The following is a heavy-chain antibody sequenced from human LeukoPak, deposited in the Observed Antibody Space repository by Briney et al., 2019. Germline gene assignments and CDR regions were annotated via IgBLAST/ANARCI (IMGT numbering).Heavy chain of an antibody. V-gene: IGHV4-59*11. CDR1: GGSINGHC. Sequence: PSETLSLTCAVSGGSINGHCWSWIRQPPGKGPEWIGYFYYTGDTKYNPSLHSRVTLSVDTSKHQFSLKLTSVTAADTAVYFCVRGAFDFWGGSVHTFDSWGQGTLVTVSA. J-gene: IGHJ4*02. D-gene: IGHD3-3*01. CDR2: FYYTGDT. CDR3: VRGAFDFWGGSVHTFDS.